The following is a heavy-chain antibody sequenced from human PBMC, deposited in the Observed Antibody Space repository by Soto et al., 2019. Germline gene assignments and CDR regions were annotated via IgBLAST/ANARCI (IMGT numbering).Heavy chain of an antibody. D-gene: IGHD1-1*01. CDR3: ARAYNWNDDYYYYYYMDV. V-gene: IGHV6-1*01. J-gene: IGHJ6*03. CDR1: GDSVSSNSAA. Sequence: SQTLSLTCAISGDSVSSNSAAWNWIRQSPSRGLEWLGRTYYRSKWYNDYAVSVKSRITINPDTSKNQISLQLNSVTPEDTAVYYCARAYNWNDDYYYYYYMDVWGKGTTVTVSS. CDR2: TYYRSKWYN.